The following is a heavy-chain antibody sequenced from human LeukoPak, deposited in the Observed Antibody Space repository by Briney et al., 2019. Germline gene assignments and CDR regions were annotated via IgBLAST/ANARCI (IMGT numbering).Heavy chain of an antibody. Sequence: ASVKVSCTASGGTFSSYTISWVREAPGQGLEWMGRIIPILGIANYAQTFQGRVTITADKSTSTAYMELSSLRSEDTAVYYCASGTYEWEPQYYFDYWGQGTLVTVSS. CDR2: IIPILGIA. D-gene: IGHD1-26*01. CDR3: ASGTYEWEPQYYFDY. J-gene: IGHJ4*02. CDR1: GGTFSSYT. V-gene: IGHV1-69*02.